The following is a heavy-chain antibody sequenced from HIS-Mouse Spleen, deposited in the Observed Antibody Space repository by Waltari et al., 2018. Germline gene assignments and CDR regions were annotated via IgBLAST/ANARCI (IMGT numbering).Heavy chain of an antibody. Sequence: QLQLQESGPGLVKPSETLSLTCTVSGGSISSSSYYWGWIRQPPGKGLEWIGSIYYSGSTCYNPSLKSRVTISVDTSKNQFCLKLSSVTAADTAVYYCAREIPYSSSWYDWYFDLWGRGTLVTVSS. V-gene: IGHV4-39*07. CDR1: GGSISSSSYY. J-gene: IGHJ2*01. CDR2: IYYSGST. D-gene: IGHD6-13*01. CDR3: AREIPYSSSWYDWYFDL.